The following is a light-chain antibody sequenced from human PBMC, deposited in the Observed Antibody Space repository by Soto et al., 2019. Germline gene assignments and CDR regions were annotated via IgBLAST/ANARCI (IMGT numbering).Light chain of an antibody. CDR3: AAWDDSLNGWV. CDR2: ANT. J-gene: IGLJ3*02. V-gene: IGLV1-44*01. CDR1: GSNLRGNT. Sequence: QSVLTQPPSASGTPGQRVTISCSGSGSNLRGNTVNWYQHLPETAPKLLIYANTQRPSGVPDRFSGSKSGTSASLAISGLQSDDEADYYCAAWDDSLNGWVFGGGTKLTV.